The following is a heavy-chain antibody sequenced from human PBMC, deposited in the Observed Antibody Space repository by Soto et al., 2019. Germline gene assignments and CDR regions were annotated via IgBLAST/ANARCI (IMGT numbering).Heavy chain of an antibody. CDR1: GFTFSSYW. Sequence: GGSLRLSCAASGFTFSSYWMHWVRQAPGKGLVWVSRINSDGGSTSYADSVKGRFTISRDNAKNTLYLQMNSLRAEDTAVYYCARVDLLGYCSGGSCFSFDYWGHGALVTVSS. CDR2: INSDGGST. CDR3: ARVDLLGYCSGGSCFSFDY. V-gene: IGHV3-74*01. J-gene: IGHJ4*01. D-gene: IGHD2-15*01.